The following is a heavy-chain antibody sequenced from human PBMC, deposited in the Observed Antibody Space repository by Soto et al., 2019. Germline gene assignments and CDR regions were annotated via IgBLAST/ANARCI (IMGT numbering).Heavy chain of an antibody. CDR2: ISAYNGNT. D-gene: IGHD2-15*01. V-gene: IGHV1-18*03. Sequence: ASVKVSCKASGYTFTSYGISWVRQAPGQGLEWMGWISAYNGNTNYAQKLQGRVTMTTDTSTSIAYMELRSLRSDDMAVYYCARPSKYCSGGSCYELDVWGKGTTVTVSS. CDR3: ARPSKYCSGGSCYELDV. CDR1: GYTFTSYG. J-gene: IGHJ6*04.